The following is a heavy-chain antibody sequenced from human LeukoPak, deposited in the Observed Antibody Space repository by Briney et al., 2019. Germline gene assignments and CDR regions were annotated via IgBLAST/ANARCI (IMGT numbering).Heavy chain of an antibody. J-gene: IGHJ4*02. D-gene: IGHD1-26*01. Sequence: ASVKVSCKASGYTFTSYDINWVRQATGQGLEWMGWMNPNSGNTGYAQKFQGRVTITRNTSISTAYMELSSLRSEDTAVYYCARGKSGSYYQNGFYYWGQGTLVTVSS. CDR3: ARGKSGSYYQNGFYY. CDR1: GYTFTSYD. V-gene: IGHV1-8*03. CDR2: MNPNSGNT.